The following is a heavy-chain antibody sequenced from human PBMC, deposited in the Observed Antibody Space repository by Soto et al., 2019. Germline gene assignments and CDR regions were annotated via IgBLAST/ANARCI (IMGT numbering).Heavy chain of an antibody. D-gene: IGHD4-17*01. J-gene: IGHJ5*02. Sequence: GGSLRLSCAASGFTVSSNYMSWVRQAPGKGLEWVSVIYSGGSTYYADSVKGRFTISRDNSKNTLYLQMNSLRAEDTAVYYCARGGYGDYENWFDPWGQGTLVTVYS. CDR3: ARGGYGDYENWFDP. V-gene: IGHV3-53*01. CDR2: IYSGGST. CDR1: GFTVSSNY.